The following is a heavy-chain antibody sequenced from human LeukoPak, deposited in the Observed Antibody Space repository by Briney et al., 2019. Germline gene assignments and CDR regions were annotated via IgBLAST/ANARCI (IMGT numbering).Heavy chain of an antibody. CDR1: GISLSPSG. Sequence: PGGSLMLSCVASGISLSPSGLNWIRQAPGKGLEWVSSIDYGGSSKYHADSVRGRFTVSRDDANNSFSLQMNSLRAEDTALYYCVGGHAWSNYDWGRGIQVTVSS. CDR3: VGGHAWSNYD. V-gene: IGHV3-21*01. D-gene: IGHD1-26*01. CDR2: IDYGGSSK. J-gene: IGHJ4*02.